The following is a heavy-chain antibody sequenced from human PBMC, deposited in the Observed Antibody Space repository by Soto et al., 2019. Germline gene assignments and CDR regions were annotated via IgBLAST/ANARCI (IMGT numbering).Heavy chain of an antibody. V-gene: IGHV4-34*01. J-gene: IGHJ6*02. Sequence: PSETLSLTCAVYVWSFSCYYLSWIRPPPVKGLEWIGEINHSGSTNYNPSLKSRVTISVDTSKNQFSLKLSSVTAADTAVYYCARIGYDSSGYGMDVWGQGTTVTVSS. D-gene: IGHD3-22*01. CDR3: ARIGYDSSGYGMDV. CDR2: INHSGST. CDR1: VWSFSCYY.